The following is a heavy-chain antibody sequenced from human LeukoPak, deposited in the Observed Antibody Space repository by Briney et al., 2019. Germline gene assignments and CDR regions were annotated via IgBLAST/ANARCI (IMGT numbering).Heavy chain of an antibody. Sequence: GESLKISCKASGYSFSDYWIGWVRQMPGKGLEWMGMIYPDDPDTRYSPSFQGQVTISADKSINTALLQWSSLEASDTAMYYCAKSARGYCSSSSCFGYYGMDVWGQGTTVTVSS. D-gene: IGHD2-2*01. CDR2: IYPDDPDT. CDR3: AKSARGYCSSSSCFGYYGMDV. J-gene: IGHJ6*02. CDR1: GYSFSDYW. V-gene: IGHV5-51*01.